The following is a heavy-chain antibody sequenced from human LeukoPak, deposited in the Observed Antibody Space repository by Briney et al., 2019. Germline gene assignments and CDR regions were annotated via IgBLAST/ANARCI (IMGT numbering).Heavy chain of an antibody. D-gene: IGHD3-22*01. Sequence: SETLSLTCAVSGYSISSGYYWGWIRQPPGKGLEWIGSIYHSGSTYYNPSLKSRVTISVDTSKNQFSLKLGSVTAADTAVYYCARHRVFGGYTFDYWGQGTLVTVSS. V-gene: IGHV4-38-2*01. CDR2: IYHSGST. CDR3: ARHRVFGGYTFDY. J-gene: IGHJ4*02. CDR1: GYSISSGYY.